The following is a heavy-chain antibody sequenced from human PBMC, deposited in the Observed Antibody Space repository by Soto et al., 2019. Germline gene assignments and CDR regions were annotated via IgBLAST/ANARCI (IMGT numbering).Heavy chain of an antibody. J-gene: IGHJ4*02. V-gene: IGHV3-23*01. Sequence: GVSPRLSCAASRFTFSRDAMSWVRQAPGKGLEWVSAITSGGSTYYASSAKGRFTISRDNSKNTLYLQMNSLRAEDTAVYYCAKARSWYPSFDYWGQGT. D-gene: IGHD6-13*01. CDR2: ITSGGST. CDR3: AKARSWYPSFDY. CDR1: RFTFSRDA.